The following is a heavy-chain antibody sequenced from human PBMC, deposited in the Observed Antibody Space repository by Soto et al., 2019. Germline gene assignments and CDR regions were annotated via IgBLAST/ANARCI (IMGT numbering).Heavy chain of an antibody. CDR3: ARHDVAAGGTRWFDP. V-gene: IGHV4-39*01. Sequence: SEPLSPTYTFSGGSISNSSYYLGWIRQPPGKGLEWIGSIYYSGSTYYNPSLKSRVTISVDTSKNQFSLKLSSVTAADTAVYYCARHDVAAGGTRWFDPWGQGTLVTVSS. CDR1: GGSISNSSYY. D-gene: IGHD6-13*01. CDR2: IYYSGST. J-gene: IGHJ5*02.